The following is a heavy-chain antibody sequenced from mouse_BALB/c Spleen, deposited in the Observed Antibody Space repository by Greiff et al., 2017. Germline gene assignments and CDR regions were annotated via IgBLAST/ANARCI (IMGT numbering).Heavy chain of an antibody. J-gene: IGHJ4*01. CDR3: ARARTDERGAMDY. CDR1: GYTFTSYV. CDR2: INPYNDGT. V-gene: IGHV1-14*01. Sequence: VQLQQSGAELVKPGASVKMSCKASGYTFTSYVMHWVKQKPGQGLEWIGYINPYNDGTKYNEKFKGKATLTSDKSSSTAYMELSSLTSEDSAVYYCARARTDERGAMDYWGQGTSVTVSS.